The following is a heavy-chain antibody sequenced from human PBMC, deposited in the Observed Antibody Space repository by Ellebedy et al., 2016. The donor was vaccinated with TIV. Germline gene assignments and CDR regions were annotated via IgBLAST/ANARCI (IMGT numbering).Heavy chain of an antibody. CDR3: ARIEGQKVARTGGYYYGMDV. CDR2: ISSGGRYI. J-gene: IGHJ6*01. V-gene: IGHV3-21*01. D-gene: IGHD1-1*01. CDR1: GFTISNHG. Sequence: GGSLRLSCEASGFTISNHGMVWVRQAPGKGLEWVSSISSGGRYIYYAESVRVRFTIYRDNAKNSVYLQMDSLRAEDTALYYCARIEGQKVARTGGYYYGMDVWGQGTTVTVSS.